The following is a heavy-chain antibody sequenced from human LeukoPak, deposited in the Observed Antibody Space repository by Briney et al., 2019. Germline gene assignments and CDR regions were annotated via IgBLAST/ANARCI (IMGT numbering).Heavy chain of an antibody. Sequence: ASVKVSCKASGYTFTGYYLHWVRQAPGQGLEWMGWISPNSGGTNYAQKFQGRVTMTRDTSISTVYMELSRLRSDDTAVYYCARDPSGGYLDFWGQGTLVTVSA. CDR2: ISPNSGGT. D-gene: IGHD1-26*01. CDR1: GYTFTGYY. CDR3: ARDPSGGYLDF. J-gene: IGHJ4*02. V-gene: IGHV1-2*02.